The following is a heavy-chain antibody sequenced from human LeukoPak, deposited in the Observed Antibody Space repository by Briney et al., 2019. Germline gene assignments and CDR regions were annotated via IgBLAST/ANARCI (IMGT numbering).Heavy chain of an antibody. D-gene: IGHD5-18*01. CDR1: GYSISSGYY. Sequence: SETLSLTCTDSGYSISSGYYWGWIRQPPGKGLEWIGSIYHSGSTYYNPSLKRRVTISVDTSKNQFSLKLSSVTAAAAAVYDCAREHTALVRSHSWFDPWGQGTLVTVSS. CDR2: IYHSGST. J-gene: IGHJ5*02. V-gene: IGHV4-38-2*02. CDR3: AREHTALVRSHSWFDP.